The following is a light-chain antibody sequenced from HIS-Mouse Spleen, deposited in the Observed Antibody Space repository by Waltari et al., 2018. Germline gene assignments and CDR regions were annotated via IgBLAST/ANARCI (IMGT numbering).Light chain of an antibody. CDR3: CSYAGSSTWV. V-gene: IGLV2-23*01. Sequence: QSALTQPASVSGSPGQSITISCPGTSRVGGSYTLVSWYQQHPGKAPKPMIYEGSKRPSGVSNRFSGSKSGNTASLTISGLQAEDEADYYCCSYAGSSTWVFGGGTKLTVL. CDR2: EGS. CDR1: SRVGGSYTL. J-gene: IGLJ3*02.